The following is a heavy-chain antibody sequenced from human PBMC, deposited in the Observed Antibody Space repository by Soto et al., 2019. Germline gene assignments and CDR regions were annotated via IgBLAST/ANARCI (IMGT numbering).Heavy chain of an antibody. CDR3: TRQEAGYTLDY. CDR1: GFTFSGSA. V-gene: IGHV3-73*01. D-gene: IGHD5-12*01. J-gene: IGHJ4*02. Sequence: GGSLRLSCAASGFTFSGSAMHWVRQASGKGLEWVGRMSSKANSYATEYAASEKGRFTISRDDSKNTAYLQMNSLKTEETVVYCCTRQEAGYTLDYWGQGTLVTVSS. CDR2: MSSKANSYAT.